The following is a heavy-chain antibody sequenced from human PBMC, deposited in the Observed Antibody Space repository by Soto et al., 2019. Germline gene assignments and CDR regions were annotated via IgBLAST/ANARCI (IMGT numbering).Heavy chain of an antibody. CDR1: GYTFTTYG. Sequence: QVQLVQSGTEVKKPGASVKVSCKTSGYTFTTYGVNWVRQAPGQGLEWMGWISGYNGNTNYPQKFQGRVTLTTDTFMTTAYLELRSLTFEDMAVYYCARGAHGSGYAVYWGQGTLVTVSS. D-gene: IGHD3-3*01. V-gene: IGHV1-18*03. J-gene: IGHJ4*02. CDR3: ARGAHGSGYAVY. CDR2: ISGYNGNT.